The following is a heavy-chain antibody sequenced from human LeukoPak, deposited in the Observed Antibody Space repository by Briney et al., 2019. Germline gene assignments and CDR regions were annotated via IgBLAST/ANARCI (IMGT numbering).Heavy chain of an antibody. CDR2: IRTKADGGTS. CDR1: GLTFRNAW. D-gene: IGHD1-26*01. Sequence: GGSLRLSCVASGLTFRNAWMNWVRQAPGKGLEWVGRIRTKADGGTSEDAPPGICRFTSARDDSKNTLYMQRHSRKAEDTSLYSCAQSIVGAYRSYWGQGTLVTVSS. V-gene: IGHV3-15*01. CDR3: AQSIVGAYRSY. J-gene: IGHJ4*02.